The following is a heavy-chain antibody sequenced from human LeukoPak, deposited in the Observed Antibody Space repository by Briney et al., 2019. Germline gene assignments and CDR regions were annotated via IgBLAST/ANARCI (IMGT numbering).Heavy chain of an antibody. J-gene: IGHJ3*02. CDR3: ARETSTEDAFDI. CDR1: GGSISSGTDY. Sequence: SETLSLTCTVSGGSISSGTDYWGWIRQPPGKGLEWIGYIYYSGSTDYNPSLKSRVTISVDTSKNQFSLKLSSVTAADTAVYYCARETSTEDAFDIWGQGTMVTVSS. CDR2: IYYSGST. V-gene: IGHV4-61*01.